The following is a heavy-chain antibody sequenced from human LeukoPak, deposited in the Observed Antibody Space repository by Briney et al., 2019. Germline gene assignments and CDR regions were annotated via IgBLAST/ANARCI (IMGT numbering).Heavy chain of an antibody. J-gene: IGHJ4*02. CDR2: IWYDGSNK. D-gene: IGHD6-13*01. Sequence: GGSLRLSCAASGFTFSSYGMHWVRQAPGKGLEWVAVIWYDGSNKYYADSVKGRFTISRDNSKNTLYLQMNSPRGEDTAVYYCARDRAAAGHIDYWGQGTLVTVSS. CDR3: ARDRAAAGHIDY. V-gene: IGHV3-33*01. CDR1: GFTFSSYG.